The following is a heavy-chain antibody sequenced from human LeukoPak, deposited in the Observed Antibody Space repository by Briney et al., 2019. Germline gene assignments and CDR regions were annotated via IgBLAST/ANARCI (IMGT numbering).Heavy chain of an antibody. CDR3: AREGGSIAAVHYYYYMDV. Sequence: GGSLRLSCAASGFTFSSYWMSWVRQAPGKGLEWVANIKQDGSEKYYVDSVKGRFTISRDNAKNSLYLQMNSLRAEDTAVYYCAREGGSIAAVHYYYYMDVWGKGTTVTVSS. CDR1: GFTFSSYW. J-gene: IGHJ6*03. CDR2: IKQDGSEK. V-gene: IGHV3-7*01. D-gene: IGHD6-13*01.